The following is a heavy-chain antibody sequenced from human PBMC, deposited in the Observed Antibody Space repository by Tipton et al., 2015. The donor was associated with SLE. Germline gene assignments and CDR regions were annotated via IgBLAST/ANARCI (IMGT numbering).Heavy chain of an antibody. CDR3: ASAYSRSLFDF. Sequence: TLSLTFTVSGYSISSGYYWGWIRQPPGKGLEWIGSIYHSGSTYYNPSLKSRVTISVDTSKNQFSLKLNSVTAADTAVYYCASAYSRSLFDFWGQGTLVTVSS. CDR2: IYHSGST. CDR1: GYSISSGYY. D-gene: IGHD5-18*01. J-gene: IGHJ5*01. V-gene: IGHV4-38-2*02.